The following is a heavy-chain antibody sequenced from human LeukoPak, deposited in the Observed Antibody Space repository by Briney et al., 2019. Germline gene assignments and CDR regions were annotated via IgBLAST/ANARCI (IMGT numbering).Heavy chain of an antibody. Sequence: SETLSLTCTVSGASMRSYFWTWIRQSPGKGLEWIGYISNIGTTNYNPSLKSRVTISGDMSKNQSSLRLSSVTAADTAVYWCTRDRSALDTWGQGTKVTVSS. CDR2: ISNIGTT. V-gene: IGHV4-59*01. D-gene: IGHD3-9*01. J-gene: IGHJ3*01. CDR3: TRDRSALDT. CDR1: GASMRSYF.